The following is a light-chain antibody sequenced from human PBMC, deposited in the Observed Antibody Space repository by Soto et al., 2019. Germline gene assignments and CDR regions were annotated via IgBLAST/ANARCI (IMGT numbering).Light chain of an antibody. V-gene: IGKV1-5*01. CDR3: QQHNDYTAVT. Sequence: DIQMTQSPSTLSASVGERVTITCRASQSVSNWLAWYQQKPGKAPKLLIFDASTLQTGVPSRFSGSGFGTEFTLTITGLQPDDFATYYCQQHNDYTAVTFGQGTKVDI. J-gene: IGKJ2*01. CDR2: DAS. CDR1: QSVSNW.